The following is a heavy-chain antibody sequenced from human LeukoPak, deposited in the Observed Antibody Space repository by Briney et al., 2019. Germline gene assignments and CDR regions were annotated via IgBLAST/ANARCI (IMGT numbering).Heavy chain of an antibody. D-gene: IGHD3-10*01. Sequence: GESLKISCKGSGYSFTSYWIGWVRQMPGKGLEWMGIIYPGDSDTRYSPSFQGQVTISADKSISTAYLQWSSLKASDTAMYYSARQLWFGEYAIAFDIWGQGTMVTVSS. V-gene: IGHV5-51*01. J-gene: IGHJ3*02. CDR2: IYPGDSDT. CDR3: ARQLWFGEYAIAFDI. CDR1: GYSFTSYW.